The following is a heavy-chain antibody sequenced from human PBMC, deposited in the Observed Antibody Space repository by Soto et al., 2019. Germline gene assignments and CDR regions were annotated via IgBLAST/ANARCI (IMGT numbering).Heavy chain of an antibody. CDR1: GGSISSGDYY. J-gene: IGHJ5*02. V-gene: IGHV4-30-4*01. D-gene: IGHD2-21*01. CDR2: IYYSGST. Sequence: SETLSLTCIVSGGSISSGDYYWSWIRQPPGKGLEWIGYIYYSGSTYYNPSLKSRVTISVDTSKNQFSLKLSSVTAADTAVYLCATYVVEIAIGMGWFDPWGQGTPVTVSS. CDR3: ATYVVEIAIGMGWFDP.